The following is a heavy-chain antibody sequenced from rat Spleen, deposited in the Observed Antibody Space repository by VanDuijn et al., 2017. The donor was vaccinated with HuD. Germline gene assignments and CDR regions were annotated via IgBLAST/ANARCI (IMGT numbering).Heavy chain of an antibody. J-gene: IGHJ3*01. Sequence: EVQLVESGGDLVQPGRSVRLSCAASGFTFSNYGMAWVRQAPKKGLEWVAYINTGGGNTYYRDSVRGRFTISRNNAKSTLYLQMGSLRSEDTATYYCTTYSDYATSPFAFWGRGALVTVSS. CDR2: INTGGGNT. D-gene: IGHD1-6*01. CDR1: GFTFSNYG. V-gene: IGHV5-27*01. CDR3: TTYSDYATSPFAF.